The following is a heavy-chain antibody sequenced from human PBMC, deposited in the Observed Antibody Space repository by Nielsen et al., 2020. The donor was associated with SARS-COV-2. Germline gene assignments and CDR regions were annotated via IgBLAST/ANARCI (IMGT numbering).Heavy chain of an antibody. CDR3: AKSIVVVVAAYSSYFDY. D-gene: IGHD2-15*01. CDR2: ISYDGSNK. V-gene: IGHV3-30*18. CDR1: GFTFSSYG. J-gene: IGHJ4*02. Sequence: GGSLRLSCAASGFTFSSYGMHWVRQAPGKGLEWVAVISYDGSNKYYADSVKGRFTISRDNSKNTLYLQMNSLRAEDTAVYYCAKSIVVVVAAYSSYFDYWGQGTLVTVSS.